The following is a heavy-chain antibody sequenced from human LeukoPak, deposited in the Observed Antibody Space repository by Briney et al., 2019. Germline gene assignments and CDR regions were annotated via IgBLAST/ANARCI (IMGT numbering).Heavy chain of an antibody. V-gene: IGHV3-7*01. CDR3: ARDQTPFV. CDR1: GFTFSSHW. Sequence: GGSLRLSCAAPGFTFSSHWRTSVPQAPGKGQEWVANIKQDGSEKYYVDSVKGRFTISRDNAKNSLYLQMNSLRAEDTAVYYCARDQTPFVWGQGTLVTVSS. J-gene: IGHJ4*02. CDR2: IKQDGSEK.